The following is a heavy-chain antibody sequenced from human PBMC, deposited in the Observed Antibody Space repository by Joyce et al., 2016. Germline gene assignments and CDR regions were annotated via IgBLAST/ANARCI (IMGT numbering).Heavy chain of an antibody. J-gene: IGHJ4*02. CDR3: ASLNYYDSSGYYYFDY. D-gene: IGHD3-22*01. CDR1: GGSFSGYY. CDR2: SNDSGSN. V-gene: IGHV4-34*01. Sequence: QVQLQQWGAGLLKPSENLSLTCAVYGGSFSGYYWSWIRQPPGKGLEWIGESNDSGSNNYTPSLKSRVTISVDTSKNQFSLKLSSVTAADTAVYYCASLNYYDSSGYYYFDYWGQGTLVTVSS.